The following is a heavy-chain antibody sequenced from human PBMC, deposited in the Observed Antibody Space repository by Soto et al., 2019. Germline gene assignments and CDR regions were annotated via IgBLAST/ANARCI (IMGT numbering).Heavy chain of an antibody. V-gene: IGHV3-30-3*01. CDR3: AREGRGDAFDY. CDR1: GFTFSSYA. D-gene: IGHD3-10*01. Sequence: QVQLVESGGGVVQPGRSLRLSCAASGFTFSSYAMHWVRQAPGKGLEWVAVISYDGSNKYYADSVKGRFTISRDNSKNTLYLQMNSLRADDTAVYYCAREGRGDAFDYWGQGTLVTVSS. CDR2: ISYDGSNK. J-gene: IGHJ4*02.